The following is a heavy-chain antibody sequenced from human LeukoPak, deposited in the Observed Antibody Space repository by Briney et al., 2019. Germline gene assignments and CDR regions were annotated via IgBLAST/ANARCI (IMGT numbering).Heavy chain of an antibody. D-gene: IGHD3-10*01. V-gene: IGHV4-61*09. J-gene: IGHJ3*02. CDR2: IHISGNT. CDR3: ARDPGYYGSGTRGAFDI. Sequence: SETLSLTCNVSGGSISSGSYCWSWIRQPAGKGLEWIGHIHISGNTNYNPSLKSRVTMSVDTSKNQFSLKLSSVTAADTAMYYCARDPGYYGSGTRGAFDIWGQGTMVTVSS. CDR1: GGSISSGSYC.